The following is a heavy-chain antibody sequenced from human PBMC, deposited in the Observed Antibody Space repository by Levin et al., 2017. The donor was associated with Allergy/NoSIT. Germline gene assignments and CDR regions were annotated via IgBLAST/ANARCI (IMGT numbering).Heavy chain of an antibody. CDR2: VYYTGST. CDR3: AREKYYYGSGNFYYYYMDI. D-gene: IGHD3-10*01. Sequence: SETLSLTCTVSGGSIGSFYWTWIRQPPGKGLEWIGYVYYTGSTNYNPSLTSRVTMSVDTSRNQFSLKLTSVSAADTAVYYCAREKYYYGSGNFYYYYMDIWGMGTTVTVSS. J-gene: IGHJ6*03. V-gene: IGHV4-59*01. CDR1: GGSIGSFY.